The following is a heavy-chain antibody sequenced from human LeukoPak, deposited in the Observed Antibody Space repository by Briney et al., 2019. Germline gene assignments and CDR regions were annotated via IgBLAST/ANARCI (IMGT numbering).Heavy chain of an antibody. CDR3: TVFPPAGYYNWFDP. J-gene: IGHJ5*02. D-gene: IGHD6-13*01. CDR1: GFTFSSYG. Sequence: PGGSLRLSCAASGFTFSSYGMSWVRQAPGKGLEWVGRIKSKTDGGTTDYAAPVKGRFTISRDDSKNTLYLQMNSLKTEDTAVYYCTVFPPAGYYNWFDPWGQGTLVTVSS. V-gene: IGHV3-15*01. CDR2: IKSKTDGGTT.